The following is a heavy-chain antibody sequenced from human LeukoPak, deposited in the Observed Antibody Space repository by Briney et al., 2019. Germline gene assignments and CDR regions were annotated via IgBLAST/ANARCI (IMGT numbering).Heavy chain of an antibody. D-gene: IGHD2-15*01. CDR1: GGSISSYY. Sequence: SETLSLTCTVSGGSISSYYWSWIRQPAGKGLEWIGRIYTSGSTNYNPSLKSRVTMSVDTSKNQFSLKLSSVTAADTAVYYCARGLYCSGGSCLGQWNWFDPWGQGTLVTVSS. CDR3: ARGLYCSGGSCLGQWNWFDP. V-gene: IGHV4-4*07. J-gene: IGHJ5*02. CDR2: IYTSGST.